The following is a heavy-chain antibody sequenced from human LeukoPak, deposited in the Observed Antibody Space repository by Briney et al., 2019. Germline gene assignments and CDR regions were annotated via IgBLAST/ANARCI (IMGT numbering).Heavy chain of an antibody. D-gene: IGHD6-13*01. J-gene: IGHJ4*02. CDR2: IYYSGST. CDR3: ARNSIAAALGFDY. CDR1: GGSISSYY. Sequence: PSETLSLTCTVSGGSISSYYWSWIRQPPGKGLEWIGYIYYSGSTYYNPSLRSRVTISVDTSKYQFSLKLSSVTAADTAVYYCARNSIAAALGFDYWGQGTLVTVSS. V-gene: IGHV4-59*01.